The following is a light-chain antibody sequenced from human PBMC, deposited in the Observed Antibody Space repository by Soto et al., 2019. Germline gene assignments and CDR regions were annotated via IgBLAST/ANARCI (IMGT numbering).Light chain of an antibody. CDR3: QTWGTGMV. Sequence: QPVLTQSPSASASLGASVKLTCTLSSGHSSYDIAWHQQQAEKGPRYLMKLNSDGSHSKGDGIPDRFSGSSSGAERYLTISRLQSEDEADYYCQTWGTGMVFGGGTKLTVL. CDR1: SGHSSYD. V-gene: IGLV4-69*01. CDR2: LNSDGSH. J-gene: IGLJ3*02.